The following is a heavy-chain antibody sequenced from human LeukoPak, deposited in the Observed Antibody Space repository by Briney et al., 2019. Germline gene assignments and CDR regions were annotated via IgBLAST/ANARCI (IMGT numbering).Heavy chain of an antibody. Sequence: SGXXFSXXXXSWVXXAXGXGXXXXXGIIPIFGTANYAQKFQGRVTITADESTSTAYMELSSLRSEDTAVYYCARDRDLGSPFDYWGQGTLVTVSS. CDR2: IIPIFGTA. D-gene: IGHD7-27*01. CDR3: ARDRDLGSPFDY. CDR1: GXXFSXXX. J-gene: IGHJ4*02. V-gene: IGHV1-69*01.